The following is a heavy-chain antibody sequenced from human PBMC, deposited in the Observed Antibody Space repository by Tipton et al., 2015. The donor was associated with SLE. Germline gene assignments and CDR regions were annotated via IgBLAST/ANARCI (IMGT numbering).Heavy chain of an antibody. CDR3: AREAAAHDY. CDR1: GGSISSSSYY. J-gene: IGHJ4*02. D-gene: IGHD6-13*01. Sequence: TLSLTCTVSGGSISSSSYYWGWIRQPPGKGLEWIGSIYYSGSTYYNPSLKSRVTISVDTSKNQFSLKLSSVTAADTAVYYCAREAAAHDYWGQGTLVTVSS. V-gene: IGHV4-39*07. CDR2: IYYSGST.